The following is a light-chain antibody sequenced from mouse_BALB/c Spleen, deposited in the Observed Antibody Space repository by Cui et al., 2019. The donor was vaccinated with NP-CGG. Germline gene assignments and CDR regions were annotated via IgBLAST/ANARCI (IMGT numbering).Light chain of an antibody. CDR1: TGAVTPSNY. CDR3: ALWYSNHWM. J-gene: IGLJ1*01. Sequence: AVVTQESALTTSSGETVTLTCRSSTGAVTPSNYANWVQEKPDHLFTGLIGGTNNRAPGVPARFSGSLIGDKAALTITGAQTEDEAIYFCALWYSNHWMFGGGTKLTVL. V-gene: IGLV1*01. CDR2: GTN.